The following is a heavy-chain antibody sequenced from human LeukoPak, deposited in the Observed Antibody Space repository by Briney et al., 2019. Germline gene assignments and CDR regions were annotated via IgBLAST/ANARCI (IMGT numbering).Heavy chain of an antibody. D-gene: IGHD5-24*01. V-gene: IGHV3-53*01. J-gene: IGHJ4*02. Sequence: PGGSLRLSCAASGFTVSTNYMYWVRQAPGKGLEWVSVIYSGGSTYCADSVKGRFTISRDNSKNTLYLQMNSLRAEDTAVYYCARRDGYNSQVDYWGQGTLVTVSS. CDR2: IYSGGST. CDR3: ARRDGYNSQVDY. CDR1: GFTVSTNY.